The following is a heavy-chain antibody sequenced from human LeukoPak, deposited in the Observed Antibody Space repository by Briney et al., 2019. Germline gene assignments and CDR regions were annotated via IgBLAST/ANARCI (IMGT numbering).Heavy chain of an antibody. J-gene: IGHJ3*02. CDR1: GFTFSNYV. CDR2: ISGTGTNT. CDR3: ARGRDGYNLIDAFDI. D-gene: IGHD5-24*01. Sequence: GGSLRLSCAVSGFTFSNYVMIWVRQAPGKGLEWVSAISGTGTNTFYADSVKGRFTISRDNAKKSMYLQTHSLRAEDTAVYYCARGRDGYNLIDAFDIWGQGTMVTVSS. V-gene: IGHV3-23*01.